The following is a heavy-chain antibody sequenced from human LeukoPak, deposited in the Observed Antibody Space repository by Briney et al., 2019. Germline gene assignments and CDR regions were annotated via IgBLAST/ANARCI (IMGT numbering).Heavy chain of an antibody. CDR2: INPSGGST. V-gene: IGHV1-46*01. D-gene: IGHD2-2*01. Sequence: GASVKVSCKVSGYTLTELSMHWVRQAPGQGLEWMGIINPSGGSTSYAQKFQGRVTMTRDTSTSTVYMELSSLRSEDTAVYYCAREHHCSSTSCYSVVYWFDPWGQGTLVTVSS. CDR3: AREHHCSSTSCYSVVYWFDP. CDR1: GYTLTELS. J-gene: IGHJ5*02.